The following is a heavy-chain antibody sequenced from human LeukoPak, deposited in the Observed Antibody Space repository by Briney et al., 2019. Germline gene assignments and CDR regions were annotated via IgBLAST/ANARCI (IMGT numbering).Heavy chain of an antibody. CDR2: INRDGSEK. Sequence: GGSLGLSCAASGFTFSSYWMSWVRQAPGKGLEWVANINRDGSEKYYVDSVKGRFTISRDNAKNPLYLQINSLRAEDTAMYYCASSMWFGMRKIDYWGQGTLVTVSS. V-gene: IGHV3-7*03. J-gene: IGHJ4*02. CDR1: GFTFSSYW. CDR3: ASSMWFGMRKIDY. D-gene: IGHD3-10*01.